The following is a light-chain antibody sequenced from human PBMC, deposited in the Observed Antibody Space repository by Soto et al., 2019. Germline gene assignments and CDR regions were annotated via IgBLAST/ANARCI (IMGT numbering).Light chain of an antibody. CDR1: QSVLYSSNNKNY. Sequence: DIVMTQSPDSLAVSLGESATINCKSSQSVLYSSNNKNYLAWYQQKPGQPPKLLIYWASTRESGVPDRFSGSGSGTDFTLTISSLQAEDVAVYYCQQYYSTPLTFGGGTKVDI. CDR2: WAS. J-gene: IGKJ4*01. V-gene: IGKV4-1*01. CDR3: QQYYSTPLT.